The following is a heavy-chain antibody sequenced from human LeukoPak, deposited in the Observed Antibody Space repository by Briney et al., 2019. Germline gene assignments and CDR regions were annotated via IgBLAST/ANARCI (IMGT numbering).Heavy chain of an antibody. D-gene: IGHD6-13*01. CDR2: IYYSGST. J-gene: IGHJ4*02. CDR3: ARGLITAAGNYFDH. CDR1: GGSISSSSYY. V-gene: IGHV4-39*07. Sequence: PSETLSLTCTVSGGSISSSSYYWGWIRQPPGKGLEWIGSIYYSGSTYYNPSLKSRVTVSVDTPKNQFSLKLNSVTAADTAVYYCARGLITAAGNYFDHWGQGTLVTVSS.